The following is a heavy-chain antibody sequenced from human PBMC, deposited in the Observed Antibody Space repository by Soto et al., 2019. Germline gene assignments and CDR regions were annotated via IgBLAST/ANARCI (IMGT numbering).Heavy chain of an antibody. Sequence: SETLSLTCTVSGGSISSGDYYWSWIRQPPGKGLEWIGYIYYSGSTYYNPSLKSRVTISVDTSKNQFSLKLSSVTAADTAVYYCASLMYSDFSSAYSPHPPRHYGMDVWGQGTTVTVSS. J-gene: IGHJ6*02. CDR3: ASLMYSDFSSAYSPHPPRHYGMDV. D-gene: IGHD3-3*01. CDR1: GGSISSGDYY. V-gene: IGHV4-30-4*01. CDR2: IYYSGST.